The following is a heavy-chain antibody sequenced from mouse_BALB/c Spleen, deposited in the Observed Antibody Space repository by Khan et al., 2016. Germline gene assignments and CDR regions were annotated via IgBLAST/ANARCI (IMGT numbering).Heavy chain of an antibody. CDR2: INYAGSN. V-gene: IGHV3-6*02. J-gene: IGHJ4*01. Sequence: EVQLQESGPGLVKPSQSLSLTCSVTGYSITSGYYWNWIRQFPGNKQEWMGYINYAGSNNYNPSPKNRISITRDTSKNQLFMKLNSVTTEDTATSYGGREGWFNGDYAMDYWGQGTSGTVSS. D-gene: IGHD1-1*02. CDR1: GYSITSGYY. CDR3: GREGWFNGDYAMDY.